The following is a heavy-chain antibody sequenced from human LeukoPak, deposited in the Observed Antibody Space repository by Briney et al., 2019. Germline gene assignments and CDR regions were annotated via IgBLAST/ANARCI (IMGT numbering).Heavy chain of an antibody. J-gene: IGHJ4*02. D-gene: IGHD3-10*01. Sequence: PGGSLRLSCAASGFTFSSYWMSWVRQAPGKGLEWVANIKQDGSEKYYVDSVKGRFTISRDNSKNTLYLQMNSLRAEDTAVYYCATDMVRGVMSDYWGQGTLVTVSS. CDR1: GFTFSSYW. CDR3: ATDMVRGVMSDY. CDR2: IKQDGSEK. V-gene: IGHV3-7*04.